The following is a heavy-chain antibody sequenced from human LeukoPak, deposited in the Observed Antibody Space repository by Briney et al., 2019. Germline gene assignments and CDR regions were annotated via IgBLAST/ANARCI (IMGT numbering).Heavy chain of an antibody. V-gene: IGHV4-34*01. D-gene: IGHD4-23*01. CDR1: GGSFSGYY. CDR2: INHSGST. Sequence: SETLSLTCAAYGGSFSGYYWSWIRQPPGKGLEWIGEINHSGSTNYNPSLKSRVTISVDTSKNQFSLKLSSVTAADTAVYYCASSSVVTYFDYWGQGTLVTVST. J-gene: IGHJ4*02. CDR3: ASSSVVTYFDY.